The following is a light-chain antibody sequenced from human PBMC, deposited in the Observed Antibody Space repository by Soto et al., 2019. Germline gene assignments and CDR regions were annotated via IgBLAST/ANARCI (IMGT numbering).Light chain of an antibody. J-gene: IGKJ2*01. CDR3: QQYINWPLYT. CDR1: QSVSSN. V-gene: IGKV3-15*01. CDR2: GAS. Sequence: EIVMTQSPATLSVSPGERATLSCRASQSVSSNLAWYQQKPGQAPRLLIYGASTRATGIPARFSGSGSGTEFIITISSLQSEDFAVHYCQQYINWPLYTFGQGTKLEIK.